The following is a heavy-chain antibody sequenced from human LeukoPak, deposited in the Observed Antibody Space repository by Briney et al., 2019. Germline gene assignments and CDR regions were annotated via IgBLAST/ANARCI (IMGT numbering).Heavy chain of an antibody. CDR1: GGSFSGYY. Sequence: SETLSLTCAVYGGSFSGYYWSWIRQPPGKGLEWIGEINHSGSTNYNPSLKSRVTISVDTSKNQFSLKLSSVTAADTAVYYCARAPYYDYVWGSYRYIVWLDPWGQGTLVTVSS. D-gene: IGHD3-16*02. V-gene: IGHV4-34*01. J-gene: IGHJ5*02. CDR2: INHSGST. CDR3: ARAPYYDYVWGSYRYIVWLDP.